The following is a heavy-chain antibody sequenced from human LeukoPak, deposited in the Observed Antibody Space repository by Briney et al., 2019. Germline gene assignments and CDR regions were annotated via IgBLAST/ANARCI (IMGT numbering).Heavy chain of an antibody. CDR1: GFTFSSYE. V-gene: IGHV3-21*04. Sequence: GGSLRLSCAASGFTFSSYEMNWVRQAPGKGLEWVSSITSRSSYIYYADSVKGRFTISRDNAKNSLFLQMNSLRAEDTAVYYCARVLRYCSGGNCYSGGLGYMDVWGKGTTVTISS. D-gene: IGHD2-15*01. CDR2: ITSRSSYI. CDR3: ARVLRYCSGGNCYSGGLGYMDV. J-gene: IGHJ6*03.